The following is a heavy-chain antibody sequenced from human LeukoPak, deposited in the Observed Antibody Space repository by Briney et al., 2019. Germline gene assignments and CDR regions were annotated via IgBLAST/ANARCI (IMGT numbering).Heavy chain of an antibody. CDR2: NNQSGCH. CDR1: GGSLSGHY. D-gene: IGHD3-9*01. V-gene: IGHV4-34*01. J-gene: IGHJ4*02. Sequence: SETLSLTCAVYGGSLSGHYWRWIRQPPGKGLEWIGENNQSGCHNHNTSLESRVTISVDTSKNHLSLNRSSVTAAGAAVYYSASGQYYDLLIVYYVGWGQGTLVTVSA. CDR3: ASGQYYDLLIVYYVG.